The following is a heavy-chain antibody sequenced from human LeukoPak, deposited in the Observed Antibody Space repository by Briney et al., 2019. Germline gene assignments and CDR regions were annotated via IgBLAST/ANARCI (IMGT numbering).Heavy chain of an antibody. Sequence: SETLSLTCTVSGGSISSYYWSWIRQPPGKGLEWIGYIYYSGSTNYNPSLKSRVTISVDTSKNQFSLKLSSVTAADTAVYYCARYLVGATTMAFDIWGQGTMVTVSS. D-gene: IGHD1-26*01. V-gene: IGHV4-59*01. J-gene: IGHJ3*02. CDR3: ARYLVGATTMAFDI. CDR2: IYYSGST. CDR1: GGSISSYY.